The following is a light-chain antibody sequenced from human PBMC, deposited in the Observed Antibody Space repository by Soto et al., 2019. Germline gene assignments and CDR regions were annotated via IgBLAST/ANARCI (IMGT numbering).Light chain of an antibody. V-gene: IGLV2-11*01. CDR3: CSYAGSSLWV. Sequence: QSALTQPRSVSGSPGQSVTISCTGTSSDVGAYNYVSWYQHHPGKAPKLVIYDVTKRPSGVPDRFAGSKSGNTASLTISGLPAEDEADYYCCSYAGSSLWVFGGGTKLTVL. J-gene: IGLJ3*02. CDR2: DVT. CDR1: SSDVGAYNY.